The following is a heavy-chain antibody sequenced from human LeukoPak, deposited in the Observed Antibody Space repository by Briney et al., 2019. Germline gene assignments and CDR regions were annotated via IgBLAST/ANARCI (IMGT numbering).Heavy chain of an antibody. CDR1: GITFSSYA. Sequence: GGSLRLSCAASGITFSSYAMHWVRQAPGKGLEWVSYISGSGSTIYYADSVKGRFTISRDNAKNSLYLQMNSLRAEDTAVYYCAELGITMIGGVWGKGTTVTISS. CDR3: AELGITMIGGV. CDR2: ISGSGSTI. V-gene: IGHV3-48*03. D-gene: IGHD3-10*02. J-gene: IGHJ6*04.